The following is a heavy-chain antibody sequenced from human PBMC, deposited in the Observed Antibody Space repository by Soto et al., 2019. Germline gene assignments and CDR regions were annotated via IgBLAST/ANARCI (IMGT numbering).Heavy chain of an antibody. D-gene: IGHD3-3*01. CDR1: GYTLTELS. Sequence: ASVKVSCKVSGYTLTELSMHWVRQAPGKGLEWMGGFDPEDGETVYAQKFQGRVTMTEDTSTDTAYMELSSLRSENTAVYYCTTGQRPIRFLEWLSRYYFDFWGQGTLVTVSS. CDR3: TTGQRPIRFLEWLSRYYFDF. CDR2: FDPEDGET. V-gene: IGHV1-24*01. J-gene: IGHJ4*02.